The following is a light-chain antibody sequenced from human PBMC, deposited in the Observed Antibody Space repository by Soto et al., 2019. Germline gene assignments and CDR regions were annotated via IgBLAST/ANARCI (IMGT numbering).Light chain of an antibody. CDR1: MRISNY. CDR2: GAS. CDR3: QQSHSTPLT. Sequence: DIQVIQSPSSLSASVGDRVTITCRAKMRISNYLNWYQQKPGKAPKLLISGASTLRSGVPSRFSGSGSGADFTLAISSLQPDDSATYYCQQSHSTPLTVGGGTKLEIK. V-gene: IGKV1-39*01. J-gene: IGKJ4*01.